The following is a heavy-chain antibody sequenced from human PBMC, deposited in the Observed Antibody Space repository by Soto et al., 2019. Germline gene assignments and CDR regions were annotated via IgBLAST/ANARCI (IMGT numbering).Heavy chain of an antibody. J-gene: IGHJ5*02. Sequence: PGGSLRLSCAASGFTFSSYAMHWVRQAPGKGLEYVSAISSNGGSTYYANSVKGRFTISRDNSKNTLYLQMGSLRAEDMAVYYCARDSSSTSFKRGFDPWDQGTLVTVSS. CDR2: ISSNGGST. V-gene: IGHV3-64*01. D-gene: IGHD2-2*01. CDR1: GFTFSSYA. CDR3: ARDSSSTSFKRGFDP.